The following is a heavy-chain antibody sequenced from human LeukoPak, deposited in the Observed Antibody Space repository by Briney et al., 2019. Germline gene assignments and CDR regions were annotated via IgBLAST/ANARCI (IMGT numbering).Heavy chain of an antibody. CDR3: ARVTRRDGYNYLGY. CDR2: MNPNSGNT. Sequence: ASVKVSCKASGYTFTSYDINWVRQATGQGLEWMGWMNPNSGNTGYAQKFQGRVTMTRNTSISTAYMELSSLRSEDTAVYYSARVTRRDGYNYLGYWGQGTLVTVSS. J-gene: IGHJ4*02. V-gene: IGHV1-8*01. CDR1: GYTFTSYD. D-gene: IGHD5-24*01.